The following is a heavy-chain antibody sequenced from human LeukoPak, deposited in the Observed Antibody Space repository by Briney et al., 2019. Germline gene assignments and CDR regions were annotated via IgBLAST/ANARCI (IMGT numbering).Heavy chain of an antibody. CDR2: IYYSGSI. CDR1: GGSLSRGGYY. Sequence: PPETLSLTRTVSGGSLSRGGYYWSWIRHPPGKGLEYIGYIYYSGSIYYNPYLKSRVTISLDPSKNQFSLKLSSVTAADTAVYYCARDCGYSYGCDAFDIWGQGTMVTVSS. D-gene: IGHD5-18*01. J-gene: IGHJ3*02. CDR3: ARDCGYSYGCDAFDI. V-gene: IGHV4-31*03.